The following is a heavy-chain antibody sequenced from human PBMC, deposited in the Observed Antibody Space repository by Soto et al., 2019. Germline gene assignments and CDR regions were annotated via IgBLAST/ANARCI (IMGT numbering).Heavy chain of an antibody. CDR2: IKAGNRNT. CDR1: GYSLTNYS. D-gene: IGHD3-22*01. V-gene: IGHV1-3*01. CDR3: ATSRGRYFDNDGSNGPDY. J-gene: IGHJ4*02. Sequence: ASVKVSCKISGYSLTNYSIHWVRQAPGQRLEWMGLIKAGNRNTKYSQSFQGRVTITITRDTSASTVYMEVSSLRSEDTAVYYCATSRGRYFDNDGSNGPDYWGQGTLVTVSS.